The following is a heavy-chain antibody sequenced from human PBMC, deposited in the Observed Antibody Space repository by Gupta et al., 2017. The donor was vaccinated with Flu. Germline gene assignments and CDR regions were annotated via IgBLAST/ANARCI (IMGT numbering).Heavy chain of an antibody. Sequence: KGLEWVSSISSSSSYIYYADSVKGRFTISRDNAKNSLYLQMNSLRAEDTAVYYCARDFRYSGSYYRSDAFDIWGQGTMVTVSS. CDR3: ARDFRYSGSYYRSDAFDI. V-gene: IGHV3-21*01. J-gene: IGHJ3*02. CDR2: ISSSSSYI. D-gene: IGHD1-26*01.